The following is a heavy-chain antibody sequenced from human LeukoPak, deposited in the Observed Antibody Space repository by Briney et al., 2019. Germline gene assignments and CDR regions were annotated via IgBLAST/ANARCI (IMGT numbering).Heavy chain of an antibody. CDR1: GGSISSSSLY. CDR3: AREGRQDYVYFDH. Sequence: SETLSLTCTVSGGSISSSSLYWDWIRQPLGKELEWIGTVYYSGSTYYNPSLKSRVTMSVDTSKNQFSLKLSSVTAADTAMYYCAREGRQDYVYFDHWGQGSLVTVSS. J-gene: IGHJ4*02. D-gene: IGHD4-17*01. CDR2: VYYSGST. V-gene: IGHV4-39*07.